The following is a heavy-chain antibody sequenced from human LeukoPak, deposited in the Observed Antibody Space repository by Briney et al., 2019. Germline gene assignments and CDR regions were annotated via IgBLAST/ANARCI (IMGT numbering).Heavy chain of an antibody. CDR2: ISWNSGTI. D-gene: IGHD3-22*01. CDR3: AKGITMIELYYFDY. V-gene: IGHV3-9*01. Sequence: PGGCLRLSCAASGFTFDDYAMHWVRQAPGKGLEWVSGISWNSGTIGYADSVKGRFTISRDNAKNSLYLQMNSLRAEDTALYYCAKGITMIELYYFDYWGQGTLVTVSS. CDR1: GFTFDDYA. J-gene: IGHJ4*02.